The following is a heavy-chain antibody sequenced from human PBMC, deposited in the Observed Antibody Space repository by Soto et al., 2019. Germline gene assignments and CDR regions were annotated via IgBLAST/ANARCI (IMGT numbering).Heavy chain of an antibody. Sequence: QVQLQESGPGLVKPSQTLSVTCTVSGASISSGSYFWSWIRQHPGKGLEWIGYTHYSGSTFYNPSLKSRFTISADTSKNQVSLTLKSVTAADTAVYFCARVDTSMVNYFDHWGQGILVAVSS. CDR3: ARVDTSMVNYFDH. CDR2: THYSGST. D-gene: IGHD5-18*01. CDR1: GASISSGSYF. V-gene: IGHV4-31*03. J-gene: IGHJ4*02.